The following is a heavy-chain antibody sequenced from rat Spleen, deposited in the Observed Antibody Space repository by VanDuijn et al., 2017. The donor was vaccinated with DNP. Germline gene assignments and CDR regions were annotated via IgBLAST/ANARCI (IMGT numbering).Heavy chain of an antibody. CDR1: GFTFSNYG. Sequence: EVQLVESGGGLVQPGRSLKLSCAASGFTFSNYGMAWVRQAPTKGLEWVATISYDGSSTWYRDSVKGRFTISRDNAKSTLYLQMDSRRSEDTATYYCARHEATEGIDFDYWGQGVMVTVSS. CDR2: ISYDGSST. CDR3: ARHEATEGIDFDY. J-gene: IGHJ2*01. D-gene: IGHD1-11*01. V-gene: IGHV5-29*01.